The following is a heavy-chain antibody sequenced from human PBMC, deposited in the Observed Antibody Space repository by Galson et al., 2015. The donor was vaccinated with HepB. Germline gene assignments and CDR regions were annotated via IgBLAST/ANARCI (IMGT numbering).Heavy chain of an antibody. CDR1: GFTFSSYG. CDR2: ISYDGSNK. CDR3: AKDYQRTVPASNWFDP. V-gene: IGHV3-30*18. Sequence: SLRLSCAASGFTFSSYGMHWVRQAPGKGLEWVAVISYDGSNKYYADSVKGRFTISRDNSKNTLYLQMNSLRAEDTAVYYCAKDYQRTVPASNWFDPWGQGTLVTVSS. J-gene: IGHJ5*02. D-gene: IGHD2-2*01.